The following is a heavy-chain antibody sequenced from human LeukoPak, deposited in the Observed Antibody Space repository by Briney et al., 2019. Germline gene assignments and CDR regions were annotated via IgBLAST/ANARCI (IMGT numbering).Heavy chain of an antibody. CDR2: ISSSGSTI. Sequence: GSLRLSCAASGFTFSDYYMSWIRQAPGKGLEWVSYISSSGSTIYYADSVKGRFTISRDNAKNSLYLQMNSLRAEDTAVYYCARDPEDSSGYWYYYYYGMDVWGQGTTVTVSS. CDR3: ARDPEDSSGYWYYYYYGMDV. D-gene: IGHD3-22*01. CDR1: GFTFSDYY. J-gene: IGHJ6*02. V-gene: IGHV3-11*01.